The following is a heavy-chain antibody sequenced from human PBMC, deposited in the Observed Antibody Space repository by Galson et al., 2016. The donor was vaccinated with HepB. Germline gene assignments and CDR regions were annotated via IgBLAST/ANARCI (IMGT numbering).Heavy chain of an antibody. CDR3: ARDPTGYCSGGRCYSDNWFDP. J-gene: IGHJ5*02. V-gene: IGHV3-30-3*01. D-gene: IGHD2-15*01. CDR2: ISYDGSNK. Sequence: SLRLSCAASGFTFSSYAMHWVRQAPGKGLEWVAVISYDGSNKYYADSVKGRFTISRANSKNTLYLQMNSLRAEDTAVYYCARDPTGYCSGGRCYSDNWFDPWGQGTLVTVSS. CDR1: GFTFSSYA.